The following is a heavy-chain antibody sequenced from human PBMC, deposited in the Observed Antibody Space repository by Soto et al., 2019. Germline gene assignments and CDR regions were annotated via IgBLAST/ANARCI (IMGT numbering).Heavy chain of an antibody. CDR3: ARVIPPALFDY. J-gene: IGHJ4*02. CDR1: GGSISSYY. Sequence: PSETPSLTCTVSGGSISSYYWSWIRQPPGKGLEWIGYIYYSGSTNYNPSLKSRVTISVDTSKNQFSLKLSSVTAADTAVYYCARVIPPALFDYWGQGTLVTVSS. D-gene: IGHD3-16*01. V-gene: IGHV4-59*01. CDR2: IYYSGST.